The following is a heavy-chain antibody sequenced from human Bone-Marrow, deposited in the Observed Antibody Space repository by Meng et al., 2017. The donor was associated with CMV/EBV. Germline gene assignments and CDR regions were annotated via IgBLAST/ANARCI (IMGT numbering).Heavy chain of an antibody. J-gene: IGHJ3*02. CDR2: INPNSGGT. D-gene: IGHD2-8*01. CDR1: GYTFTGYY. Sequence: ASVKVSCKASGYTFTGYYKHWVRQAPGQGLEWMGWINPNSGGTNYAQKFQGRVTMTRDTSISTAYMELSRLRSDDTAVYYCASSSMVYATPIDAFDIWGQGTMVTVSS. V-gene: IGHV1-2*02. CDR3: ASSSMVYATPIDAFDI.